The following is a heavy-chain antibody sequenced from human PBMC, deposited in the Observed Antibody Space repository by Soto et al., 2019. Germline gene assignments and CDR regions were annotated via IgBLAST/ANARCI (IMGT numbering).Heavy chain of an antibody. CDR2: IYYSGST. Sequence: PSETLSVTFTVAWGFISSFYCSWIRQPPGKGLEWIEYIYYSGSTNYNPTLKSRVTISVDTSKNQFSLKLSSVTAADTAVYYCARLNYGDYEFDYWGQGTLVTVSS. D-gene: IGHD4-17*01. CDR3: ARLNYGDYEFDY. CDR1: WGFISSFY. J-gene: IGHJ4*02. V-gene: IGHV4-59*08.